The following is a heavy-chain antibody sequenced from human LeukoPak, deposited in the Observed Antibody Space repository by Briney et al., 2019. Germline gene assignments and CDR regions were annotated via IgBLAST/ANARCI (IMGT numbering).Heavy chain of an antibody. D-gene: IGHD3-22*01. CDR1: GYTFTSYG. V-gene: IGHV1-18*01. CDR3: ARDAPDYYDSSGYRSIFDY. J-gene: IGHJ4*02. Sequence: GASVKVSCKASGYTFTSYGISWVRQAPGQGLEWMGWISAYNGNTNYAQKLQGRVTMTTDTSTSTAYMELRSLRSDDTAVYYCARDAPDYYDSSGYRSIFDYWGQGTLVTVSS. CDR2: ISAYNGNT.